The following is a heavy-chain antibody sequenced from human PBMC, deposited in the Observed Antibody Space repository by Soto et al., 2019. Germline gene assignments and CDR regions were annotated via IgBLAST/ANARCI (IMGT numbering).Heavy chain of an antibody. J-gene: IGHJ6*03. V-gene: IGHV1-2*04. CDR2: INPKSGGT. D-gene: IGHD2-8*01. CDR1: GYSFTDYH. Sequence: GASVKVSCKASGYSFTDYHIHWARQAPGQGLEWLGRINPKSGGTSTAQKFQGWVTMTTDTSISTASMELTRLTSDDTAIYYCATRDSTDCSNGVCSCFYNHDKEVWSQGTTVAASS. CDR3: ATRDSTDCSNGVCSCFYNHDKEV.